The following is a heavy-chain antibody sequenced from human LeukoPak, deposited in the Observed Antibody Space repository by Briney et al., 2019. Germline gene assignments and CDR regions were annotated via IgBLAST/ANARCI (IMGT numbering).Heavy chain of an antibody. Sequence: GGSLRLSCAASGFTFSSYAMSWVRQAPGKGLEWVTAISGSGGSTYYADSVKGRFTISRDNSKNTLYLQMNSLRAEDTAVYYCAKYLLNWGSYFDYWGQGTLVTVSS. J-gene: IGHJ4*02. CDR3: AKYLLNWGSYFDY. CDR1: GFTFSSYA. V-gene: IGHV3-23*01. CDR2: ISGSGGST. D-gene: IGHD7-27*01.